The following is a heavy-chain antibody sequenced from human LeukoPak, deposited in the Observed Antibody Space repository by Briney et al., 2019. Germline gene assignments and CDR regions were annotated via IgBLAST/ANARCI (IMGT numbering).Heavy chain of an antibody. CDR2: IYYSGST. Sequence: SETLSLTCTVSGGSISSSSYYWGWIRQPPGKGLEWIGSIYYSGSTYYNPSLKSQVTISVYASKNQFSLKLSSVTAADTAVYYCAGEGSGTRWFDPWGQGTLVTVSS. CDR3: AGEGSGTRWFDP. V-gene: IGHV4-39*07. D-gene: IGHD3-10*01. CDR1: GGSISSSSYY. J-gene: IGHJ5*02.